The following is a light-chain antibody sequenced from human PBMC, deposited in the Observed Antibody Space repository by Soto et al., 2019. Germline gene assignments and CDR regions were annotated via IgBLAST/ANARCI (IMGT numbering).Light chain of an antibody. Sequence: QSALTQPASVSGSPGQSITISCTGTSSDVGGYNYVSWYQQHPGKAPKLMIYEVSNRPSGVSNRFSGSKSGNTASLTISGIQEEDEADYYCSSYTGGSTRVFGGGTKLTVL. J-gene: IGLJ3*02. V-gene: IGLV2-14*01. CDR1: SSDVGGYNY. CDR3: SSYTGGSTRV. CDR2: EVS.